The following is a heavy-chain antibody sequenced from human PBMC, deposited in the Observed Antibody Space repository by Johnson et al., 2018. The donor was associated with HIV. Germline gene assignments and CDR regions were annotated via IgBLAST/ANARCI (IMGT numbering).Heavy chain of an antibody. Sequence: VQLVESGGGVVRPGGSLRLSCAASGFTFDDYGMSWVRQAPGKGLEWVSGINWNGGSTGYAESVKGRFTISRDNAKNSLYLQMNSLRAEDTALYYCAIYRYCSSTSCPDAFDIWGQGTMVTVSS. CDR1: GFTFDDYG. CDR3: AIYRYCSSTSCPDAFDI. D-gene: IGHD2-2*01. CDR2: INWNGGST. V-gene: IGHV3-20*04. J-gene: IGHJ3*02.